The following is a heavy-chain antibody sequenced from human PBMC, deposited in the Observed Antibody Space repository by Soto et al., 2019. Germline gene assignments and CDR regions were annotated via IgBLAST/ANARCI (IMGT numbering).Heavy chain of an antibody. J-gene: IGHJ4*02. CDR3: TRSKEMATILDY. CDR1: GFTFSSYA. V-gene: IGHV3-30-3*01. Sequence: PGGSLRLSCAASGFTFSSYAMHWVRQAPGKGLEWVAVISYDGSNKYYADSVKGRFTISRDNSKNSLFLEMNSLTAEDTAVYYCTRSKEMATILDYWGQGVLVTVSS. CDR2: ISYDGSNK.